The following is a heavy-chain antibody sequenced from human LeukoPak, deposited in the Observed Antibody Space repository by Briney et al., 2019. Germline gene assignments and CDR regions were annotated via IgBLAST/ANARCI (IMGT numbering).Heavy chain of an antibody. D-gene: IGHD4-17*01. Sequence: ASVKVSCKASGYTFTGYYMHWVRQAPGQGLEWMGIINPSGGSTSYAQKFQGRVTMTRDMSTSTVYMELSSLRSEDTAVYYCARGERAKVTLFWGHGTLVTVTS. J-gene: IGHJ4*01. CDR1: GYTFTGYY. CDR3: ARGERAKVTLF. CDR2: INPSGGST. V-gene: IGHV1-46*01.